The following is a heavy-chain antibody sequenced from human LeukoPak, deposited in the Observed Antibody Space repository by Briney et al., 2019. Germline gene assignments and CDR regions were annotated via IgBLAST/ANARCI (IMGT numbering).Heavy chain of an antibody. V-gene: IGHV3-23*05. Sequence: PGGSLRLSCAASGFTFSSYSMNWVRRAPGKGLEWVSVIYSSGITYYADSVKGRFTISRDNSKNTLYLQMNSLRAEDTAVYYCAKVGYYDILTGYIPSGAFDIWGQGTMVTVSS. CDR2: IYSSGIT. CDR1: GFTFSSYS. J-gene: IGHJ3*02. CDR3: AKVGYYDILTGYIPSGAFDI. D-gene: IGHD3-9*01.